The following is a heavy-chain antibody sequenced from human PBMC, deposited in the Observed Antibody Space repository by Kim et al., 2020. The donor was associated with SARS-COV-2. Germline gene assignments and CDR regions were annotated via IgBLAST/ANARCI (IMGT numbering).Heavy chain of an antibody. V-gene: IGHV3-23*01. CDR3: AKDDGEPLLWFRESTPANAFDI. CDR2: ISGSGGST. D-gene: IGHD3-10*01. CDR1: GFTFSSYA. Sequence: GGSLRLSCAASGFTFSSYAMSWVRQAPGKGLEWVSAISGSGGSTYYADSVKGRFTISRDNSKNTLYLQMNSLRAEDTAVYYCAKDDGEPLLWFRESTPANAFDIWGQGTMVTVSS. J-gene: IGHJ3*02.